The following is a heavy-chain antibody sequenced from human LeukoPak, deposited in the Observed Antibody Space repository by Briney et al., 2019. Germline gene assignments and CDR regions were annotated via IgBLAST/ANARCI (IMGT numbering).Heavy chain of an antibody. CDR1: GYTFTSNG. J-gene: IGHJ3*02. V-gene: IGHV1-18*01. CDR3: ARLRGGIYSSRDAFDI. Sequence: GASVKVSCRDSGYTFTSNGISWVRQAPGQGLEWMAWISPYNGDTTYAQELQGRVTVTTDASTSTAYMELRSLRSDDTAMYFCARLRGGIYSSRDAFDIWGQGTMVTVSS. CDR2: ISPYNGDT. D-gene: IGHD6-19*01.